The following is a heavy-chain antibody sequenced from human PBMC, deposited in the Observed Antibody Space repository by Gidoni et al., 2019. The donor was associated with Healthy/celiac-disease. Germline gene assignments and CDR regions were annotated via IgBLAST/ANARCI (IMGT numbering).Heavy chain of an antibody. CDR3: ATSDFEDYSSGWVDLDY. D-gene: IGHD6-19*01. J-gene: IGHJ4*02. CDR2: ISAYNGNT. V-gene: IGHV1-18*01. Sequence: QVQLVQSGAEVKKPGASVKVSCKASGYNFTSYGISWVRPAPGQGLEWMGWISAYNGNTNYAQKLQGRVTMTTDTSTSTAYMELRSLRSDDTAVYYCATSDFEDYSSGWVDLDYWGQGTVVTVSS. CDR1: GYNFTSYG.